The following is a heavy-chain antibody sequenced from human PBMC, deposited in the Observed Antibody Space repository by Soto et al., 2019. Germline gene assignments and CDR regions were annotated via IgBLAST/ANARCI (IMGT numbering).Heavy chain of an antibody. CDR3: ATSYGSGSRPFDY. Sequence: QVQLVQSGAEVKKSGSSVRVSCKASGGTFNSYTLSWVRQAPGQRLEWMGRIIPMLSMSTYAQKFQGRVSIIADKSTNTVYLDLSSLRPDDTAIYYCATSYGSGSRPFDYWGQGTLVTVSS. J-gene: IGHJ4*02. CDR1: GGTFNSYT. CDR2: IIPMLSMS. D-gene: IGHD3-10*01. V-gene: IGHV1-69*02.